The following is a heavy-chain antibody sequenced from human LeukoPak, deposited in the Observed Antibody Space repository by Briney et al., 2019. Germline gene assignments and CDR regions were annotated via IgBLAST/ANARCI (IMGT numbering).Heavy chain of an antibody. CDR1: GFTFDDYG. J-gene: IGHJ3*02. CDR2: INWNGGST. Sequence: GGSLRLSCAASGFTFDDYGMSWVRQAPGKVLEWVSGINWNGGSTGYADSVKGRFTISRDNAKNSLYLQMNSLRAEDTALYYCARDGRFGELFPDAFDIWGQGTMVTVSS. CDR3: ARDGRFGELFPDAFDI. V-gene: IGHV3-20*04. D-gene: IGHD3-10*01.